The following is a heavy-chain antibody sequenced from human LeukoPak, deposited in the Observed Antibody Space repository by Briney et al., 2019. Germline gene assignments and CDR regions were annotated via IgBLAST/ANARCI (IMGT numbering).Heavy chain of an antibody. D-gene: IGHD3-10*01. V-gene: IGHV4-59*11. CDR1: GDSISTHY. CDR3: AREANYYGSGSYFEGTFDY. CDR2: IYHNGIT. J-gene: IGHJ4*02. Sequence: SETLSLTCNVSGDSISTHYWSWIRQSPGKGLEWIGYIYHNGITNYNPSLKSRVTISIDTSKNEFSLKLTSVTAADTAVYYRAREANYYGSGSYFEGTFDYWGQGSLVTVSS.